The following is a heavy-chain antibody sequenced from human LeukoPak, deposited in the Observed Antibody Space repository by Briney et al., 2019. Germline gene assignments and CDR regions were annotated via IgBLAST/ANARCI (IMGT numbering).Heavy chain of an antibody. Sequence: GGSLRLTCAASGWTFSSYALSWVRQAPGKGLEWVSAISGSGGSKYYADCVKCRFTISRDNAKNTLYLQMNSLRAEDTAVYYCAKDALMYYYDSRGYDYWGQGTLVTVSS. CDR2: ISGSGGSK. J-gene: IGHJ4*02. D-gene: IGHD3-22*01. CDR3: AKDALMYYYDSRGYDY. CDR1: GWTFSSYA. V-gene: IGHV3-23*01.